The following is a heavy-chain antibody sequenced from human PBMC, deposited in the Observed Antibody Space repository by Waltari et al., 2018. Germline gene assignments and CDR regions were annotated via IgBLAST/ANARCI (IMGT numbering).Heavy chain of an antibody. J-gene: IGHJ4*02. Sequence: EVQLLEFGGGLVQPGGSLRLSCAASGFTFSTYVMNWVRQTPGKGLEWVSSISDGGGIINYADSVKGRFTISRDNSKNTVYLQMKSLRAEDTAVYYGARGSGVDYWGQGTLVTISS. CDR3: ARGSGVDY. CDR2: ISDGGGII. V-gene: IGHV3-23*01. CDR1: GFTFSTYV. D-gene: IGHD7-27*01.